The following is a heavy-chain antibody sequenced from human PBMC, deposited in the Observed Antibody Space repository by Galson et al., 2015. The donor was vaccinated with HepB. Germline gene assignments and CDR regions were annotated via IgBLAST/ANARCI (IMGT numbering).Heavy chain of an antibody. CDR3: ARDTYYYDSSGSPPAGDY. CDR2: ISSSSSYI. V-gene: IGHV3-21*01. D-gene: IGHD3-22*01. J-gene: IGHJ4*02. CDR1: GFTFSSYS. Sequence: SLRLSCAASGFTFSSYSMNWVRQAPGKGLEWVSFISSSSSYIYYADSVKGRFTISRDNAKNSLYLQMNSLRAEDTAVYYCARDTYYYDSSGSPPAGDYWGQGTLVTVSS.